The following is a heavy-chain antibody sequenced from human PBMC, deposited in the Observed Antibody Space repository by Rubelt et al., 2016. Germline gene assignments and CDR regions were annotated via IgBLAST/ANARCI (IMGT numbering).Heavy chain of an antibody. V-gene: IGHV3-21*01. J-gene: IGHJ5*02. CDR1: GFTFSSYG. Sequence: VQLVESGGGVVQPGRSLRLSCAASGFTFSSYGMHWVRQAPGKGLEWVSSISSSSSYIYYADSVKGRFTISRDNAKNSLYLQMNSLRAEDTAVYYCARDHGEQSRLTWFDPWGQGTLVTVSS. D-gene: IGHD3-10*01. CDR2: ISSSSSYI. CDR3: ARDHGEQSRLTWFDP.